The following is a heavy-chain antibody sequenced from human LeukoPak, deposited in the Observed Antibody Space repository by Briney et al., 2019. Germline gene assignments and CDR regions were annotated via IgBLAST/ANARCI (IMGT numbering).Heavy chain of an antibody. CDR1: GDSISSGRYY. CDR3: ARGLSSFYAFLDY. J-gene: IGHJ4*02. D-gene: IGHD3-16*01. Sequence: PSQTLSLTCTVSGDSISSGRYYWTWIRQPPGRRVERIGRIYTSGNTDYNPSLKSRVTISLDTSKSQFSMKLKSVTAADTAVYYCARGLSSFYAFLDYWGQGSLVTVSS. CDR2: IYTSGNT. V-gene: IGHV4-61*02.